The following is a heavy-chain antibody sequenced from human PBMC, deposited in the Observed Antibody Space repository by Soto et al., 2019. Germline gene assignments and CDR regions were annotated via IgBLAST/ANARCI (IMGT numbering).Heavy chain of an antibody. CDR3: ARWKNSRNDRRVDP. Sequence: AASGKVSCKASGYTFTSYGISWVRQAPRQGLEWMGWISAYNGNTNYAQKLQGRVTMTTDTSTSTAYMELRSLRSDDTAVYYCARWKNSRNDRRVDPWGQGTLVTVYS. V-gene: IGHV1-18*01. CDR1: GYTFTSYG. J-gene: IGHJ5*02. D-gene: IGHD6-13*01. CDR2: ISAYNGNT.